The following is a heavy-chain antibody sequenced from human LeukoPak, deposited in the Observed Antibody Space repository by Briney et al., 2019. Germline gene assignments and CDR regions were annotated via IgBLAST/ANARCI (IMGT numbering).Heavy chain of an antibody. CDR2: INTDGSST. CDR1: GFTFSDYP. J-gene: IGHJ5*02. V-gene: IGHV3-74*01. D-gene: IGHD2-2*01. Sequence: GGSLRLSCVGSGFTFSDYPMTWVRQAPGKGLEWVSHINTDGSSTIYADSVKGRFTISRDNAMNTLYLQMNSLTTEDTAVYYCVSGPSVPGGAWGQGTLVTVSS. CDR3: VSGPSVPGGA.